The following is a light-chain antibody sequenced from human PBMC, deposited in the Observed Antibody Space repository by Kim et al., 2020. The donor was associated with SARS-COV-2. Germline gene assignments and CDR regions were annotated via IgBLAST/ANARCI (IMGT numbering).Light chain of an antibody. CDR2: QDS. CDR1: KLGDKY. V-gene: IGLV3-1*01. Sequence: SVSPGQTANITCSGDKLGDKYACWYQQKPGQSPVLVIYQDSKRPSGIPERFSGSISGNTATLTISGTQAMDEADYYCQAWDSSTGVFGGGTQLTVL. CDR3: QAWDSSTGV. J-gene: IGLJ3*02.